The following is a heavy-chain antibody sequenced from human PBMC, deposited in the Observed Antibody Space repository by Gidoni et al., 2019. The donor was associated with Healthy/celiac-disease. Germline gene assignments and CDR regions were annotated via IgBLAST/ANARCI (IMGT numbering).Heavy chain of an antibody. CDR3: ARTRSGYSYGYYFDY. Sequence: QVQLVQSGAEVKKPGASVKVSCKASGYTFTSYGISWVRQAPGQGLEWMGWISAYNGNTNYAQKLQGRVTMTTDTSTSTAYMGLRSLRSDDTAVYYWARTRSGYSYGYYFDYWGQGTLVTVSS. J-gene: IGHJ4*02. CDR1: GYTFTSYG. D-gene: IGHD5-18*01. V-gene: IGHV1-18*01. CDR2: ISAYNGNT.